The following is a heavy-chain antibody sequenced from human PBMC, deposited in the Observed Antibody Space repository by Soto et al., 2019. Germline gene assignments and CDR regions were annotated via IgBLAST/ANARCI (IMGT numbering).Heavy chain of an antibody. Sequence: QLQLQESGPGLVKPSETLSLTCTVSGGSVSSNSYSWGWIRQSPGKGLEWIGTIYSSENTYYNPSLLSRVTISVDTSNNEFSLRLSSMAAADTTVYYCARLNGYCVSTNCHCYYGMDVWGQGTTVTVFS. V-gene: IGHV4-39*01. CDR2: IYSSENT. J-gene: IGHJ6*02. CDR1: GGSVSSNSYS. CDR3: ARLNGYCVSTNCHCYYGMDV. D-gene: IGHD2-2*03.